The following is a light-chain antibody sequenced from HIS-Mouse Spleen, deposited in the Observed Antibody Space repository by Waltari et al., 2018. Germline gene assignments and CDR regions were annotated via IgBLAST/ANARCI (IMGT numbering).Light chain of an antibody. CDR1: SSNIGRNY. V-gene: IGLV1-47*01. J-gene: IGLJ3*02. Sequence: QSVLTQPPSASGTPWPRVTISCSGSSSNIGRNYVYWYPQLPGTAPKLHIYRNKQRPSGVPDRFSGSKSGTSASLAISGLRSEDEADYYCAAWDDSLSGPVFGGGTKLTVL. CDR2: RNK. CDR3: AAWDDSLSGPV.